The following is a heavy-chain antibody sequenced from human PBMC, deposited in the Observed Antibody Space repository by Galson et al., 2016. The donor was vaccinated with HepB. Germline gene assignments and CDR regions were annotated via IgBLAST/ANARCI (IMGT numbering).Heavy chain of an antibody. D-gene: IGHD6-13*01. CDR2: ISGSGGDT. V-gene: IGHV3-23*01. CDR3: AKDKRGHSSAWYWYFDY. Sequence: SLRLSCAASGFTFSSYAMNWVRQAPGKGLEWVSSISGSGGDTFYADSVKGRFTISRDNSKNTVYLQLTSLRAEDTAVYYCAKDKRGHSSAWYWYFDYWGPGTLVSVSS. J-gene: IGHJ4*02. CDR1: GFTFSSYA.